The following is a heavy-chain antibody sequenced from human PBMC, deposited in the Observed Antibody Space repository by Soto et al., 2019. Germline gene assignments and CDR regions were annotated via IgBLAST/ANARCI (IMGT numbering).Heavy chain of an antibody. J-gene: IGHJ3*02. CDR1: GGSISSGGYS. D-gene: IGHD2-21*02. Sequence: PSETLSLTCAVSGGSISSGGYSWSWIRQPPGKGLEWIGYIYHSGSTYYNPSLKSRVTISVDRSKNQFSLKPSSVTAADTAVYYCARVTEGGNSGHAFDIWGQGTMVTVSS. V-gene: IGHV4-30-2*01. CDR2: IYHSGST. CDR3: ARVTEGGNSGHAFDI.